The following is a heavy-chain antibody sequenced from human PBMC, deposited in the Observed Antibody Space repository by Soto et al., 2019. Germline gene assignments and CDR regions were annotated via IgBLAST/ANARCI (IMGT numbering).Heavy chain of an antibody. CDR2: IISIFGTA. CDR3: ARWWLADYYYYGMDV. J-gene: IGHJ6*02. CDR1: GGTFSSYA. D-gene: IGHD6-19*01. Sequence: SVKVSCKASGGTFSSYAISWVRQAPGQGLEWMGGIISIFGTANYAQKFQGRVTITADESTSTAYMELSSLRSEDTAVYYCARWWLADYYYYGMDVWGQGTTVTVSS. V-gene: IGHV1-69*13.